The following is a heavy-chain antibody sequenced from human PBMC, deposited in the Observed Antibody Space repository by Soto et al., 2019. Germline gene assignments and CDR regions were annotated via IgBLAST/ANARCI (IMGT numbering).Heavy chain of an antibody. CDR3: ANVGIPDIVVVPAAMGS. Sequence: GGSLRLSCAASGFTFSSYAMSWARQAPGKGLEWVSAISGSGGSTYYADSVKGRFTISRDNSKNTLYLQMNSLRAEDTAVYYYANVGIPDIVVVPAAMGSWGQGTLVTVSS. CDR2: ISGSGGST. D-gene: IGHD2-2*01. J-gene: IGHJ5*02. V-gene: IGHV3-23*01. CDR1: GFTFSSYA.